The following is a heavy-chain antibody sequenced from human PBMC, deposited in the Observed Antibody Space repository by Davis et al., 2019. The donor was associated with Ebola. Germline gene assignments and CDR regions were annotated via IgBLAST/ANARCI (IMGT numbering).Heavy chain of an antibody. V-gene: IGHV4-34*01. Sequence: MPGGSLRLSCAVYGGSFSGYYWSWIRQPPGKGLEWIGEINHSGSTNYNPSLKSRVTISVDTSKNQFSLKLSSVTAADTAVYYCARGRYFDYWGQGTLVTVSS. CDR2: INHSGST. CDR1: GGSFSGYY. CDR3: ARGRYFDY. J-gene: IGHJ4*02.